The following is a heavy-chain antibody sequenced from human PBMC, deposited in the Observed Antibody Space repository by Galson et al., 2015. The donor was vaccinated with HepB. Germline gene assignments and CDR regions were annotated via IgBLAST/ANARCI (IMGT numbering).Heavy chain of an antibody. CDR3: ARTGTSGYDRYFGS. D-gene: IGHD5-12*01. CDR1: GDSVSSNNAA. J-gene: IGHJ4*02. CDR2: TYYRSTWNT. Sequence: CAISGDSVSSNNAAWNWIRQSPGRGLEWLGRTYYRSTWNTDYAVFVKSRITINADTSKNHFPLQLDSATPEDTAVYFCARTGTSGYDRYFGSWGQGTQVIVSS. V-gene: IGHV6-1*01.